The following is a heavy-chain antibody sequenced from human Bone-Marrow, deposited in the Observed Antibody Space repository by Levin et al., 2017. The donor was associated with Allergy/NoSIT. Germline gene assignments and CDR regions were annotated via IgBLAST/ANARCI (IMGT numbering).Heavy chain of an antibody. CDR2: IYSGGST. D-gene: IGHD5-18*01. CDR3: AGYTAKDY. V-gene: IGHV3-53*01. CDR1: GFTVGNNY. Sequence: GGSLRLSCVASGFTVGNNYMSWVRQAPGKGLEWVSVIYSGGSTYYADSVKGRFTVSRDRSKNILFLQMNSLTAEDTAVYYCAGYTAKDYWGRGTLVAVSS. J-gene: IGHJ4*02.